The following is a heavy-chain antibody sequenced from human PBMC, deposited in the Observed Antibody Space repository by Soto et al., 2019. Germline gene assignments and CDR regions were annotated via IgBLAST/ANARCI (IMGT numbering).Heavy chain of an antibody. J-gene: IGHJ4*02. CDR2: INHSGST. Sequence: PSETLSLTCAVYGGSFSGYYWSWIRQPPGKGLEWIGEINHSGSTNYNPSLKSRVAISVDTSKNQFSLKLSSVTAADTAVYYCAREGLVVPAAMRGPDIVATIYFDYWGQGTLVTVSS. CDR1: GGSFSGYY. V-gene: IGHV4-34*01. D-gene: IGHD2-2*01. CDR3: AREGLVVPAAMRGPDIVATIYFDY.